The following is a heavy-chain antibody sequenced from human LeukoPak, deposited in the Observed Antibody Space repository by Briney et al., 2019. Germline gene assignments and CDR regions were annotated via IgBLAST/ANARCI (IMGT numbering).Heavy chain of an antibody. CDR1: GFTFSDYY. D-gene: IGHD1-26*01. CDR2: ISSRGSTI. Sequence: GGSLRLSCAASGFTFSDYYMSWIRQAPGKGLEWVSYISSRGSTIYYADSVKGRFTISRDNAKNSLYLQMNSLRAGDTAVYYCARGRFIIPSSGSYVGGWFDPWGQGTLVTVSS. V-gene: IGHV3-11*04. J-gene: IGHJ5*02. CDR3: ARGRFIIPSSGSYVGGWFDP.